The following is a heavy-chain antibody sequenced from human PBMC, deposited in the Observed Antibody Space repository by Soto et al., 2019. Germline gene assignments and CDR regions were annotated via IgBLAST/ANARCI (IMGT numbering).Heavy chain of an antibody. D-gene: IGHD1-26*01. CDR1: GGTLNTYT. Sequence: GASVKVSCKASGGTLNTYTVNWVRQAPGRRLEWVGQIVPMYDSVNYAENFQGRVTITADKSTKTSYMELTSLRSEDTALYFCATLRHYSVCYCLDDWGQGTMVTVYS. V-gene: IGHV1-69*06. CDR3: ATLRHYSVCYCLDD. CDR2: IVPMYDSV. J-gene: IGHJ4*03.